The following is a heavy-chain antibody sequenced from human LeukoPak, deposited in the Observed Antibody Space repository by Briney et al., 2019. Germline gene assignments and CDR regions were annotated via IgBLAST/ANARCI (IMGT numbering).Heavy chain of an antibody. V-gene: IGHV5-10-1*01. CDR2: IDPSDSYT. CDR1: GYSFTSYW. D-gene: IGHD3-10*01. CDR3: ARLKTGSGSYYPPEY. J-gene: IGHJ4*02. Sequence: GESLRISCQGSGYSFTSYWLIWVRQMPGKGLAWMGRIDPSDSYTNYSPSFQGYVTISADKSISTAYLQWSSLKASDTAMYYCARLKTGSGSYYPPEYWGQGTLVTVSS.